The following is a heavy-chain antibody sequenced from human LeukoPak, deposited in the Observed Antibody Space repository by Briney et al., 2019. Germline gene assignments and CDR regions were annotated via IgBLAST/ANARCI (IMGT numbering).Heavy chain of an antibody. V-gene: IGHV4-39*01. CDR2: IYYSGST. D-gene: IGHD3-3*01. Sequence: SETLSLTCTVSGGSISSSSYYWGWIRQPPGKGLEWIGSIYYSGSTYYNPSLKSRVTISVDTSKNQFSLKLSSVTAADTAVYYCARHVLSGYLNYWYFDLWGRGNLVTVSS. CDR1: GGSISSSSYY. CDR3: ARHVLSGYLNYWYFDL. J-gene: IGHJ2*01.